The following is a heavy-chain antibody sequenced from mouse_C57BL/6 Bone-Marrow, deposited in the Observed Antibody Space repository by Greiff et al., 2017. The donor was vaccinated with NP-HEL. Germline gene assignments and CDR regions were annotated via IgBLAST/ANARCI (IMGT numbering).Heavy chain of an antibody. CDR3: ARDATTA. D-gene: IGHD1-2*01. Sequence: EVKLVESGGGLVKPGGSLKLSCAASGFTFSSYAMSWVRQTPEKRLEWVATISDGGSYTYYPDNVKGRFTISRDNAKNNLYLQMSHLKSEDTAMYYCARDATTAWGQGTSVTVSS. CDR1: GFTFSSYA. J-gene: IGHJ4*01. V-gene: IGHV5-4*01. CDR2: ISDGGSYT.